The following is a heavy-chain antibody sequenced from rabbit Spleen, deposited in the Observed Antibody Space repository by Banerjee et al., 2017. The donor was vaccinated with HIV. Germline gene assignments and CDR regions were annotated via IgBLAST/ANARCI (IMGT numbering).Heavy chain of an antibody. J-gene: IGHJ3*01. Sequence: QEHLGECGGGLGKTGASPSLSCTASGFPFREKAAMCWVRRAPGKGLTWIACINVLTGNAVYANWAKGRFAFSRTSSTTVTLQMPSLTAADTATYFCARDLTDIIGWNFGWWGQGTLVTVS. V-gene: IGHV1S45*01. D-gene: IGHD4-1*01. CDR1: GFPFREKAA. CDR2: INVLTGNA. CDR3: ARDLTDIIGWNFGW.